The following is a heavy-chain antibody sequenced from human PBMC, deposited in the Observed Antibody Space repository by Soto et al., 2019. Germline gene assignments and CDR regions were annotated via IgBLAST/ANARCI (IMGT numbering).Heavy chain of an antibody. CDR1: GFTFSSYE. Sequence: PGGSLRLSXAASGFTFSSYEMNWVRQAPGKGLEWVSHISSSAATTHYADSVKGRFTISRDNAKNSLFLQMNSLSAEDTALYYCTTARGVGAIVFDSWGQGTLVTVSS. CDR3: TTARGVGAIVFDS. CDR2: ISSSAATT. J-gene: IGHJ4*02. V-gene: IGHV3-48*03. D-gene: IGHD1-26*01.